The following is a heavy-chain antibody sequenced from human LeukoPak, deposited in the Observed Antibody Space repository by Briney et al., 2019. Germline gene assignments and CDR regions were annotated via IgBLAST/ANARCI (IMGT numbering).Heavy chain of an antibody. J-gene: IGHJ3*02. CDR3: ARGRYHYDSSGYYADAFDI. CDR1: GGSISSYY. V-gene: IGHV4-59*01. Sequence: SETLSLTCTVSGGSISSYYWSWMRQPPGKGLEWIGYIYYSGSTNYNPSLKSRVTISVDTSKNQFSLKLSSVTAADTAVYYCARGRYHYDSSGYYADAFDIWGQGTMVTVSS. CDR2: IYYSGST. D-gene: IGHD3-22*01.